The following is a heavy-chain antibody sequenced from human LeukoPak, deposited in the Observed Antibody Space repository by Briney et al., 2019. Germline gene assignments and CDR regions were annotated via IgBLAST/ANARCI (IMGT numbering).Heavy chain of an antibody. D-gene: IGHD6-6*01. CDR3: ARGAQSIAARQYYYGMDV. Sequence: GGSLRLSCAASGFTFSSYSMNWVRQAPGKGLEGVSSISSSSSYIYYADSVEGLFTISRDNSKNSLYLQMNRLRAEDTAVYYCARGAQSIAARQYYYGMDVWGQGTTVTVSS. CDR2: ISSSSSYI. CDR1: GFTFSSYS. J-gene: IGHJ6*02. V-gene: IGHV3-21*01.